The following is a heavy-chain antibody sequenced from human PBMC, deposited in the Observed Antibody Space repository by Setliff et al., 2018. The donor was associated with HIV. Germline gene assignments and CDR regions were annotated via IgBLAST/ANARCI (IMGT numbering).Heavy chain of an antibody. D-gene: IGHD4-17*01. CDR3: AKGHGDYRGNYVDV. CDR2: ISGSGVAS. CDR1: GFTFSAYA. J-gene: IGHJ6*03. Sequence: PGGSLRLSCAASGFTFSAYAMHWVRQAPGKGLECVSSISGSGVASDADSVGGRFTIARDNFKNMLYLQRDSLRADDTAVYYCAKGHGDYRGNYVDVWGKGTTVTVSS. V-gene: IGHV3-23*01.